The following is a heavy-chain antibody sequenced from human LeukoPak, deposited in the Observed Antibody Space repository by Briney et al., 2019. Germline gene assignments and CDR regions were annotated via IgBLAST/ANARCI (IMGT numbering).Heavy chain of an antibody. D-gene: IGHD3-22*01. V-gene: IGHV3-30*02. CDR1: GFTFSSYG. J-gene: IGHJ4*02. CDR3: AXDRTYYYDSSRHYFDS. CDR2: IRYDGSNK. Sequence: GGSLRLSCAASGFTFSSYGMHWVRQAPGKGLEWVAFIRYDGSNKYYADSVKGRFTTSRDNSKNTVYLQMNNLRVEDTAVYYCAXDRTYYYDSSRHYFDSWGQGTLVTVSS.